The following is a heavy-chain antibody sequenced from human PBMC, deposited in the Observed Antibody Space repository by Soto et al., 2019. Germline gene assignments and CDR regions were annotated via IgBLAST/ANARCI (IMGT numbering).Heavy chain of an antibody. CDR3: ASDRSSGWDQGYGMDV. V-gene: IGHV4-59*01. Sequence: SETLSLTCTVSGGPISTYYWSWIRQPPGKGLEWIGYIYYSGSTSYNPSLKSRVTISVDTSKNQFSLELRSVTAADTAVYYCASDRSSGWDQGYGMDVWGQGTTVTVSS. CDR1: GGPISTYY. D-gene: IGHD6-19*01. J-gene: IGHJ6*02. CDR2: IYYSGST.